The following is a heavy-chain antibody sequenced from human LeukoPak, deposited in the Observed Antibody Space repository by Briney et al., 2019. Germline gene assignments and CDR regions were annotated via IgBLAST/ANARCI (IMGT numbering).Heavy chain of an antibody. J-gene: IGHJ5*02. D-gene: IGHD6-6*01. Sequence: PSETLSLTCTVSGGSISSGGYYWSWIRQPPGKGLEWIGYIYHSGSTYYNPSLKSRVTISVDRSKNQFSLKLSSVTAADTAVYYCARVYGSSSGPNWFDPWGQGTLVTVSS. CDR2: IYHSGST. V-gene: IGHV4-30-2*01. CDR1: GGSISSGGYY. CDR3: ARVYGSSSGPNWFDP.